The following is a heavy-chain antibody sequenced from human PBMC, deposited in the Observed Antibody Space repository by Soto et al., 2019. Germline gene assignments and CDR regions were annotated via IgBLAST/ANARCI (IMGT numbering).Heavy chain of an antibody. CDR1: GFTFSSYG. Sequence: GGSLRLSCAASGFTFSSYGMHWVRQAPGKGLEWVAVISYDGSNKYYADSVKGRFTISRDNSKNTLYLQMNSLRAEDTAVYYCAKEDTDSSGWYYYYMDVWGKGTTVTVSS. V-gene: IGHV3-30*18. CDR2: ISYDGSNK. CDR3: AKEDTDSSGWYYYYMDV. D-gene: IGHD6-19*01. J-gene: IGHJ6*03.